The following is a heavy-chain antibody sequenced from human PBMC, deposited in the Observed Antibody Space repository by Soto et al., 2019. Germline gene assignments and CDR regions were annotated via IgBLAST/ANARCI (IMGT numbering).Heavy chain of an antibody. CDR2: ISSTTDYI. Sequence: GGSLRLSCAASGFTFTRYSMNWVRQAPGKGLEWVSSISSTTDYIYYGDSMKGRFTISRDNAKNSLYLEMNSLRAEDTAVYYCARESEDLTSNFDYWGQGTLVTVSS. CDR1: GFTFTRYS. J-gene: IGHJ4*02. CDR3: ARESEDLTSNFDY. V-gene: IGHV3-21*06.